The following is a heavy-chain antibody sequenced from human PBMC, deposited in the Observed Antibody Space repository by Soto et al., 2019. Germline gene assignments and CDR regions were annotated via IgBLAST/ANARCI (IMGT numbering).Heavy chain of an antibody. CDR2: IWSDGSKE. D-gene: IGHD1-26*01. CDR1: GLPFSACG. J-gene: IGHJ5*02. Sequence: PGGSLRLSCVAAGLPFSACGMHWVRQATGKGLEWVAMIWSDGSKEYYADSVKGRFTITRDNSKNMIFLQMDSLRAEDTAVYYCARDKGTTCLDTWGQGSMVTVSS. CDR3: ARDKGTTCLDT. V-gene: IGHV3-33*01.